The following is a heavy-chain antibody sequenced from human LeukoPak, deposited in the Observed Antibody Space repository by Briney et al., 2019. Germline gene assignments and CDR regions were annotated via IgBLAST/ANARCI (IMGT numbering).Heavy chain of an antibody. Sequence: SETLSLTCAVHSGSFSGYSWSWIRQPPGKGLEWIGEINHSGSTNYNPSLKSRVTISIDTSKNQFSLKLTSVTAADTAVYYCARAEKYDLFSGLYYFHSWGQGTLVTVSS. J-gene: IGHJ4*02. D-gene: IGHD3-3*01. CDR3: ARAEKYDLFSGLYYFHS. CDR2: INHSGST. V-gene: IGHV4-34*01. CDR1: SGSFSGYS.